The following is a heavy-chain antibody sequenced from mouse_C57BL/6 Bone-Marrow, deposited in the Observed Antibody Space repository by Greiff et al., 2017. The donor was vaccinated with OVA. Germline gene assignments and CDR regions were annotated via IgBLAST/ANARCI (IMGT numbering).Heavy chain of an antibody. Sequence: VHVKQSGAELVRPGASVKLSCTASGFNIKDDYMHWVKQRPEQGLEWIGWIDPENGDTEYDSKFQGKATITADTTSNTAYLQLSSLTSEDTAVYYCTTSDDYRYFDVWGTGTTVTVSS. CDR2: IDPENGDT. CDR3: TTSDDYRYFDV. V-gene: IGHV14-4*01. J-gene: IGHJ1*03. D-gene: IGHD2-4*01. CDR1: GFNIKDDY.